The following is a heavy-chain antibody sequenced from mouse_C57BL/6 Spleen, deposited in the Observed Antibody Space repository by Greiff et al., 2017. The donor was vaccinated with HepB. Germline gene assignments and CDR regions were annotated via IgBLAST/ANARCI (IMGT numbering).Heavy chain of an antibody. CDR2: IWWDDDK. J-gene: IGHJ2*01. D-gene: IGHD1-1*01. CDR3: ARPSITTVPYYFDY. CDR1: GFSLSTFGMG. V-gene: IGHV8-8*01. Sequence: QVTLKECGPGILQPSQTLSLTCSFSGFSLSTFGMGVGWIRQPSGKGLEWLAHIWWDDDKYYNPALKSRLTISKDTSKNQVFLKIANVDTADTATYYCARPSITTVPYYFDYWGQGTTLTVSS.